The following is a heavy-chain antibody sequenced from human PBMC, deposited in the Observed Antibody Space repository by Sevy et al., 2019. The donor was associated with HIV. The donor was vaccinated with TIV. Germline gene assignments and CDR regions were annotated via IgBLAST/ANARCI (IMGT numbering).Heavy chain of an antibody. CDR1: GFTFSNYG. CDR3: AKTRYHYHISGFFGGTFGPDY. Sequence: GGSLRRSCAASGFTFSNYGIHWVRQAPGKGLEWLAFISFDGSDKYYADSVKGRFIISREDSKNTLYLHLNSLRVEDTAVYYCAKTRYHYHISGFFGGTFGPDYWGHGTLVTVSS. CDR2: ISFDGSDK. V-gene: IGHV3-30*18. J-gene: IGHJ4*01. D-gene: IGHD3-22*01.